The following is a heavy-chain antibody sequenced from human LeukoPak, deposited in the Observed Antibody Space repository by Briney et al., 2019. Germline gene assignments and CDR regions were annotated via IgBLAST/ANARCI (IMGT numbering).Heavy chain of an antibody. CDR2: ISGDGGST. CDR3: AKDRIAAAVDTGAFDI. D-gene: IGHD6-13*01. CDR1: GFTVSGNY. Sequence: GGSLRLSCAASGFTVSGNYMSWVRQAPGKGLEWVSLISGDGGSTYYADSVKGRFTISRDNSKNSLYLQMNSLRTEDTALYYCAKDRIAAAVDTGAFDIWGQGAMVTVSS. V-gene: IGHV3-43*02. J-gene: IGHJ3*02.